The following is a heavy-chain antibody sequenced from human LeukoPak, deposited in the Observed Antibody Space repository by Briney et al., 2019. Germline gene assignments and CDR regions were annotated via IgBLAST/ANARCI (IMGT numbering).Heavy chain of an antibody. Sequence: PSQTLSLTCTVSGGSISSGDYYWSWIRQPPGKGLEWIGYIYYSGSTYYNPSLKSRVTISVDTSKNQFSLKLSSVTAADTAVYYCARAFEDYGDYAYFDYWGQGTLVTVSS. CDR2: IYYSGST. CDR1: GGSISSGDYY. J-gene: IGHJ4*02. V-gene: IGHV4-30-4*01. CDR3: ARAFEDYGDYAYFDY. D-gene: IGHD4-17*01.